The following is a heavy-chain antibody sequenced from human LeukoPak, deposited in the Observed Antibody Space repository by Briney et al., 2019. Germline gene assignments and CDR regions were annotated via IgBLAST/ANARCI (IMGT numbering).Heavy chain of an antibody. CDR3: ARESGSRSYYYYMDV. CDR1: GFSFSTYS. J-gene: IGHJ6*03. D-gene: IGHD2-2*01. CDR2: ISSTSSYI. Sequence: PGGSLRLSCAASGFSFSTYSMNWVRQAPGKGLEWVSSISSTSSYIYYADSLKGRFTISRDNAKNSMYLQMNSLRAEDTAVYYCARESGSRSYYYYMDVWGKGTTVTVSS. V-gene: IGHV3-21*01.